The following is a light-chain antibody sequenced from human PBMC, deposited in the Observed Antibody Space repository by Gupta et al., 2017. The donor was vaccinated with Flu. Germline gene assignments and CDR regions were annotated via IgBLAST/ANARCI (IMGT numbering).Light chain of an antibody. V-gene: IGKV3-20*01. CDR2: GAS. CDR3: QQYGLSVYT. Sequence: GERATLSCRASQSVNNNLLTWYQQKPGQAPRLLIYGASSRATGIPDRFSGSGSGTDFTLTIRRLEPEDFAVYYCQQYGLSVYTFSQGPNME. CDR1: QSVNNNL. J-gene: IGKJ2*01.